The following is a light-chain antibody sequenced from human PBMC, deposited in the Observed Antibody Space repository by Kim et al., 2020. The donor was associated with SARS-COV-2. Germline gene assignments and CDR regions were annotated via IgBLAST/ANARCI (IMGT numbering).Light chain of an antibody. Sequence: DIQMTQSPSSLSASVGDRVTITCRTSHSISSYLNWYQKKPGRAPKLLIYAASTLQSGVPSRFSGGGYGTDFTLTISSLQREDIATYYCQQSYTNPLTVGGGTKVDIK. CDR3: QQSYTNPLT. V-gene: IGKV1-39*01. CDR1: HSISSY. J-gene: IGKJ4*01. CDR2: AAS.